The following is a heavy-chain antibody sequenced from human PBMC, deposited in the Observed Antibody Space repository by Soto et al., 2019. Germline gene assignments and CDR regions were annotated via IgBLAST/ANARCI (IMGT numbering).Heavy chain of an antibody. CDR3: AKGGRMYSRSWYGDFLDY. J-gene: IGHJ4*02. D-gene: IGHD6-13*01. Sequence: QVQLVESGGGVVQPGRSLRLSCAASGFTFSRYGMHWVRQAPGKGLEWVAVISYDGSNKYYADSVKGRFTISRDNSKNTLYLQMNSLRAEDTAVYYCAKGGRMYSRSWYGDFLDYWGQGTLVTVSS. V-gene: IGHV3-30*18. CDR1: GFTFSRYG. CDR2: ISYDGSNK.